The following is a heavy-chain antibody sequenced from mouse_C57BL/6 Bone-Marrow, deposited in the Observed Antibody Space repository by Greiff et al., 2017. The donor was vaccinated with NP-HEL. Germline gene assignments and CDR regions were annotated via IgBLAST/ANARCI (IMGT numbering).Heavy chain of an antibody. CDR2: ISSGSSTI. V-gene: IGHV5-17*01. D-gene: IGHD2-2*01. CDR3: ARDGNDGRGDY. J-gene: IGHJ2*01. CDR1: GFTFSDYG. Sequence: EVQGVESGGGLVKPGGSLKLSCAASGFTFSDYGMHWVRQAPEKGLEWVAYISSGSSTIYYADTVTGRFTISRDNAKNTLFLQRTSLRSEDTAMYYCARDGNDGRGDYWGQGTTLTVSS.